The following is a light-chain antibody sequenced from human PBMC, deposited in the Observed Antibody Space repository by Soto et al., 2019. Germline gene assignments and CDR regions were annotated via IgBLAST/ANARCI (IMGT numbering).Light chain of an antibody. Sequence: QPVLTQPASVSGSTGQSITISCTGTSSDVGGYNYVSWYQQHPRQAPKLMIYEVSNRPSGVSNRFSGSKSCNTASLTISVLQAVDEADYYCCSYTSSSTLYFFGSGTKLTLL. CDR1: SSDVGGYNY. CDR2: EVS. J-gene: IGLJ1*01. CDR3: CSYTSSSTLYF. V-gene: IGLV2-14*01.